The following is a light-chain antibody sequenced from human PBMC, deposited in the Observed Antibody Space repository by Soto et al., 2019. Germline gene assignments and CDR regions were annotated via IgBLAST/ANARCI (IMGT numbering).Light chain of an antibody. CDR2: AAS. J-gene: IGKJ3*01. CDR1: QIIGSW. V-gene: IGKV1-12*02. Sequence: DIQMTQSPSSVSASIGDRVTITCRASQIIGSWLAWYQQKPGKAPTLLIYAASSLQSGVPSRFSGSVSGTDFTLTITSLQAEDSATYYCQQAKSFPFTFGPGTKVEIK. CDR3: QQAKSFPFT.